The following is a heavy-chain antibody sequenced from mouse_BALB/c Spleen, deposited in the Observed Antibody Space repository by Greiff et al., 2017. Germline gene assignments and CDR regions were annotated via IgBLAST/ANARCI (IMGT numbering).Heavy chain of an antibody. CDR1: GYTFTSYY. V-gene: IGHV1S81*02. J-gene: IGHJ3*01. D-gene: IGHD2-4*01. Sequence: QVQLKQSGAELVKPGASVKLSCKASGYTFTSYYMYWVKQRPGQGLEWIGEINPSNGGTNFNEKFKSKATLTVDKSSSTAYMQLSSLTSEDSAVYYCTREDDYDVAYWGQGTLVTVSA. CDR3: TREDDYDVAY. CDR2: INPSNGGT.